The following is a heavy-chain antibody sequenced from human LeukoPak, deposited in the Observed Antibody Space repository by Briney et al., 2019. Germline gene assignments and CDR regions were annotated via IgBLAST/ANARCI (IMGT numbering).Heavy chain of an antibody. J-gene: IGHJ4*02. V-gene: IGHV1-69*05. CDR3: ARDKLESGSNARFDY. Sequence: ASVKVSCKASGGTFSSYAISWVRRAPGQGLEWMGRIIPIFGTANYAQKFQGRVTITTDESTSTAYMELSSLRSEDTAVYYCARDKLESGSNARFDYWGQGTLVTVSS. D-gene: IGHD1-26*01. CDR2: IIPIFGTA. CDR1: GGTFSSYA.